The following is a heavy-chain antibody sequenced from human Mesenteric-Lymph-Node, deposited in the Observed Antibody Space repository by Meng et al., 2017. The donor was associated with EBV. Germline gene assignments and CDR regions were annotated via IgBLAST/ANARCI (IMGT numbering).Heavy chain of an antibody. CDR1: GGSINSFY. J-gene: IGHJ4*02. CDR2: IYHSGST. V-gene: IGHV4-59*07. Sequence: QLQLQEPGPGLVKPSYTLSLPFNGSGGSINSFYWSWIRQPPGKGLEWIGYIYHSGSTNYNPSLKSRVTMSVDMSKNQFSLKLSSVTAADTAVYYCARGEVFDSWGQGTLVTVSS. CDR3: ARGEVFDS.